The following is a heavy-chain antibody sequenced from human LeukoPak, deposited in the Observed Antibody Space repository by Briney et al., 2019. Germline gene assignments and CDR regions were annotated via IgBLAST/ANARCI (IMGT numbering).Heavy chain of an antibody. CDR2: ISSSGSTI. CDR3: ARETYYDFWSGYPPFGA. Sequence: GGSLRLSCAASGFTFSDYYMSWIRQAPGKGLEWVSYISSSGSTIYYADSVKGRFTISRDNAKNSLYLQMNSLRAEDTAVYYCARETYYDFWSGYPPFGAWGQGTLVTVS. J-gene: IGHJ5*02. D-gene: IGHD3-3*01. CDR1: GFTFSDYY. V-gene: IGHV3-11*04.